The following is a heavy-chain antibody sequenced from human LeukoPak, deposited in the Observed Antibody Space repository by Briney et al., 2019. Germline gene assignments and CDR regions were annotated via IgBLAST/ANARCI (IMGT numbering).Heavy chain of an antibody. V-gene: IGHV3-74*01. CDR2: INTDGSST. CDR3: AAYDNSGYSKKYFQH. Sequence: TGGSLRLSCAASGLTFNNYWMHWVRQAPGKGLVWVSRINTDGSSTNYADSVKGRFTISRDNAKNTVYLQMNSLRADDTAVYYCAAYDNSGYSKKYFQHWGQGTLVTVSS. CDR1: GLTFNNYW. D-gene: IGHD3-22*01. J-gene: IGHJ1*01.